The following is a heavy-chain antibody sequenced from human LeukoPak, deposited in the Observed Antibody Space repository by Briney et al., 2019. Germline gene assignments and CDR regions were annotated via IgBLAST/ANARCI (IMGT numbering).Heavy chain of an antibody. CDR1: GGSLSPYY. Sequence: SDTLSLTCTVSGGSLSPYYWTWIRQSPGKGLEWIGYIYHSGSTYYNPSLKSRVTISVDRSKNQFSLKLSSVTAADTAVYYCARDPRFDAFDIWGQGTMVTVSS. J-gene: IGHJ3*02. V-gene: IGHV4-59*12. CDR2: IYHSGST. CDR3: ARDPRFDAFDI.